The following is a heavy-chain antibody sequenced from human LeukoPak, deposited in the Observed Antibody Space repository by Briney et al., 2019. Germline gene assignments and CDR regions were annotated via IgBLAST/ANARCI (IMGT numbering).Heavy chain of an antibody. CDR1: GFTFSSYW. CDR2: INRDGSTT. Sequence: SGGSLRLSCAASGFTFSSYWMHWVRQAPGKGLVWVSHINRDGSTTNYADSVKGRFTISRDNARNTLYSQMNSLRAEDTAVYYCARDPYSGSSCWGQGTLVTVSS. D-gene: IGHD1-26*01. V-gene: IGHV3-74*01. CDR3: ARDPYSGSSC. J-gene: IGHJ4*02.